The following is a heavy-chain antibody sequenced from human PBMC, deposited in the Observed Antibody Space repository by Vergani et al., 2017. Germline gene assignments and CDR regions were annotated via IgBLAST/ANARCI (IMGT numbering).Heavy chain of an antibody. D-gene: IGHD2-2*01. J-gene: IGHJ1*01. V-gene: IGHV1-2*02. CDR1: GYTFTGSY. CDR3: ASGGYCSSTSCYGYFEH. CDR2: INPNSGGT. Sequence: QVQLVQSGAEVKKPGASVKVSCKASGYTFTGSYMHWVRQAPGQGLEWMGWINPNSGGTNYAQKFQGRVTMTRDTSISTAYMELSRLRSDDTAVYYCASGGYCSSTSCYGYFEHWGQGTLVTVSS.